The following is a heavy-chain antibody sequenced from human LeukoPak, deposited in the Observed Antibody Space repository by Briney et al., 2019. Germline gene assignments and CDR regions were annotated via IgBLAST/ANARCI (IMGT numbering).Heavy chain of an antibody. J-gene: IGHJ4*02. D-gene: IGHD3-3*01. Sequence: GGSLRLSCAASGFTFSSYAMSWVRQAPGKGLEWVSAISGSGGSTYYADSVKGRFTISRDNSKSTLYLQMNSLRAEDTAVYYCAKGLLWSGYPAYYFDYWGQGTLVTVSS. CDR2: ISGSGGST. CDR1: GFTFSSYA. V-gene: IGHV3-23*01. CDR3: AKGLLWSGYPAYYFDY.